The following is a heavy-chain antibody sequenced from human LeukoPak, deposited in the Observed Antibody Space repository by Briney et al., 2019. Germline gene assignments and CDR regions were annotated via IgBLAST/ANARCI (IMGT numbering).Heavy chain of an antibody. D-gene: IGHD4-17*01. Sequence: SETLSLTCTVSGGSISSSGYYWGWIRQPPGKGLEWIGSIFYNGDTYYSPSLNSRVTISVDTSKNQFSLKLSSVTAADTAVYYCARLRGAMTTVTSNFDFWGQGTLVTVSS. CDR1: GGSISSSGYY. CDR2: IFYNGDT. V-gene: IGHV4-39*01. CDR3: ARLRGAMTTVTSNFDF. J-gene: IGHJ4*02.